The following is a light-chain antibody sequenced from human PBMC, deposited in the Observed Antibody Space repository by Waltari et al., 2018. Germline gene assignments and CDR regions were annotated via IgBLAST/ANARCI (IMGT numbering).Light chain of an antibody. CDR2: DVS. CDR1: QSLLHTTGKTY. J-gene: IGKJ1*01. Sequence: DIVVTQTPLSLSVTPGEPASITCRSTQSLLHTTGKTYVYWFLQKPGQSPQLLIHDVSNRASGVPDRFSGSGSGSDFTLKISRVEAEDVGTYHCMQALQFPWTFGQGTKVEIK. V-gene: IGKV2D-29*02. CDR3: MQALQFPWT.